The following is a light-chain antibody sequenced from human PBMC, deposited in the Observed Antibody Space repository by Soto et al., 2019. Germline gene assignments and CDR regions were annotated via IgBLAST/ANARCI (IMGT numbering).Light chain of an antibody. CDR1: QSLLVSDDGNTY. J-gene: IGKJ4*01. CDR2: TVS. V-gene: IGKV2-40*01. Sequence: DIVMTQTPLSLPVTPGEPASISCRSSQSLLVSDDGNTYLDWYLQKPGQSPQLLIYTVSYRASGVPDRFSGSGSGTDFTLKISRVEAEDVGVYYCMQRIAFTLTFGGGTKV. CDR3: MQRIAFTLT.